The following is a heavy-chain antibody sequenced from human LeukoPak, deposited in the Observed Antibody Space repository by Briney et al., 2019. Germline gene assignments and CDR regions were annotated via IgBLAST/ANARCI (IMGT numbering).Heavy chain of an antibody. CDR2: IYTSGST. CDR1: GGSISSYY. CDR3: ARDVLYCSSTSCSHGMDV. Sequence: SETLSLTCTVSGGSISSYYWSWIRRPAGKGLEWIGRIYTSGSTNYNPSLKSRVTMSVDTSKNQFSLKLSSVTAADTAVYYCARDVLYCSSTSCSHGMDVWGQGTTVAVSS. J-gene: IGHJ6*02. V-gene: IGHV4-4*07. D-gene: IGHD2-2*01.